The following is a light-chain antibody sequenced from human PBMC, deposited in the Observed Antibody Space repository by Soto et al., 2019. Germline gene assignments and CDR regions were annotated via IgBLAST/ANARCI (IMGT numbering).Light chain of an antibody. CDR3: SSYTNGSPYV. CDR1: SSDVGGYDY. Sequence: QSALTQPASVSGSPGQSITISCTGTSSDVGGYDYVSWYQQHPGKAPKLMIYDVSNRPSGVSNRFSGSKSGNTASLTISGLQAEDEADYYCSSYTNGSPYVFGTGTKV. J-gene: IGLJ1*01. CDR2: DVS. V-gene: IGLV2-14*01.